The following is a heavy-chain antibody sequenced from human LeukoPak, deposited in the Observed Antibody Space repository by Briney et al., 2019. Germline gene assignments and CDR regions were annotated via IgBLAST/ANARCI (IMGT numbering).Heavy chain of an antibody. Sequence: RASVKVSCKVSGYTLTELSMHWVRQAPGKGLEWMGGFDPEDGETIYAQKFQGRVTMTEDTSTDTAYMELSSLRSEDTAVYYCATEPTPYKNIVATISPLGYWGQGTLVTVSS. D-gene: IGHD5-12*01. CDR3: ATEPTPYKNIVATISPLGY. CDR1: GYTLTELS. J-gene: IGHJ4*02. V-gene: IGHV1-24*01. CDR2: FDPEDGET.